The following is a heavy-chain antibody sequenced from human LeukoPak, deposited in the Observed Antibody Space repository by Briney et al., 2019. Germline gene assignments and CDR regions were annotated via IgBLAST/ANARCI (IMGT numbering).Heavy chain of an antibody. V-gene: IGHV3-21*01. CDR1: GFTFSSYG. CDR3: ARDRSNGDYAFDY. D-gene: IGHD4-17*01. CDR2: ITTYSSYI. Sequence: GGSLRLSCTASGFTFSSYGMSWVRQAPGKGLEWVSSITTYSSYIHYADSVKGRFTISRDNAKNSLYLQMNSLRAEDTAVYYCARDRSNGDYAFDYWGQGALVTVSS. J-gene: IGHJ4*02.